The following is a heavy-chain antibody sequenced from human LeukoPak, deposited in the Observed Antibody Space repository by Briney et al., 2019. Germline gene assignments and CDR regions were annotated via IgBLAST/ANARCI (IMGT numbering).Heavy chain of an antibody. V-gene: IGHV3-30*03. Sequence: GGSLRLSCAASGFTFSTYGMHWVRQAPGKGLEWVARITYDGYYKYYSDSVKGRFTISSDTSKNTLSLQMNSLRAEDTAVYYCARDLSPVVRASPMGYWGQGTLVTVSS. CDR3: ARDLSPVVRASPMGY. CDR2: ITYDGYYK. D-gene: IGHD3-10*01. CDR1: GFTFSTYG. J-gene: IGHJ4*02.